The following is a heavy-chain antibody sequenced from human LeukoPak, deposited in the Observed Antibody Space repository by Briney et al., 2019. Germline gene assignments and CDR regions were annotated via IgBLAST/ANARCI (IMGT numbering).Heavy chain of an antibody. CDR1: GGTFSSYA. CDR3: ARDDDYNPLVH. V-gene: IGHV1-69*04. Sequence: SVKVSCKDSGGTFSSYAISWVRQAPGQGLEWMGRIIPILGIANYAQKFQGRVTITADKSTSTAYMELSSLRSEDTAVYYCARDDDYNPLVHWGRGTLVTVSS. CDR2: IIPILGIA. D-gene: IGHD4/OR15-4a*01. J-gene: IGHJ4*02.